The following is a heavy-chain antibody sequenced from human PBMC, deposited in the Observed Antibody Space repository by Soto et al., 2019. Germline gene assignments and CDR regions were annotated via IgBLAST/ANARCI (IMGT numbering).Heavy chain of an antibody. CDR2: IIPILGIA. J-gene: IGHJ3*02. CDR1: GGTFSSYT. D-gene: IGHD5-12*01. V-gene: IGHV1-69*02. Sequence: GASVKVSCKASGGTFSSYTISWVRQAPGQGLEWMGRIIPILGIANYAQKFRGRVTITADKSTSTAYMELSSLRSEDTAVYYCARAQYSGYDSVDDAFDIWGQGTMVTVSS. CDR3: ARAQYSGYDSVDDAFDI.